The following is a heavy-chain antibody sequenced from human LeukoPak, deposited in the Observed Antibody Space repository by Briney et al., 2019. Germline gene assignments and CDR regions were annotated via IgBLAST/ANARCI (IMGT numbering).Heavy chain of an antibody. CDR1: GFTFSSYG. CDR3: ARIVADAFDI. J-gene: IGHJ3*02. Sequence: GGSLRLSCAASGFTFSSYGMHWIRQAPGKGLEWVSVIYSGGSTYYADSVKGRFTISRDNSKNTLYLQMNSLRAEDTAVYYCARIVADAFDIWGQGTMVTVSS. CDR2: IYSGGST. V-gene: IGHV3-53*01. D-gene: IGHD1-26*01.